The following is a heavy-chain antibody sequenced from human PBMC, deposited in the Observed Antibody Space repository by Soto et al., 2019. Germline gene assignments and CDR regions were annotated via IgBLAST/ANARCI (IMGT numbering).Heavy chain of an antibody. J-gene: IGHJ6*02. Sequence: SETLSLTCTVSGGSVSSGSYYWSWIRQPPGKGLEWIGQIFYSGSTNYNPSLKSRVTISVDTSKNQFSLELSSVTAADTAVYYCARDFCGGDCSDDYYYSAMDVWGQGTTVTVSS. CDR2: IFYSGST. CDR1: GGSVSSGSYY. V-gene: IGHV4-61*01. CDR3: ARDFCGGDCSDDYYYSAMDV. D-gene: IGHD2-21*02.